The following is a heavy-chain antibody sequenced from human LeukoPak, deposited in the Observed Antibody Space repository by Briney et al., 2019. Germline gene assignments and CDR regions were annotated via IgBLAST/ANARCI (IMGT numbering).Heavy chain of an antibody. J-gene: IGHJ4*02. CDR2: ISGSGGST. D-gene: IGHD2-2*01. Sequence: PGGSLRLSCAASGFTFSTYWMSWVRQAPGKGLEWVSAISGSGGSTYYADSVRGRFTTSRDNTKNTLYLQMNSLRDEDTAVYYCWVPATAGEADYWGQGTLVTVSS. V-gene: IGHV3-23*01. CDR3: WVPATAGEADY. CDR1: GFTFSTYW.